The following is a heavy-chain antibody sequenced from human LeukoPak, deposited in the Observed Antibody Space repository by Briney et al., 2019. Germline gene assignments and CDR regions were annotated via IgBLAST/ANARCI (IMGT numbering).Heavy chain of an antibody. CDR3: ARDGPYSSSWYGPQPSNWFDP. Sequence: SQTLSLTCTVSGGSISSGSYYWSWIRQPAGKRLEWIGYIYYSGSTNYNPSLKSRVTMSVDTSKNQFSLKLSSVTAADTAVYYCARDGPYSSSWYGPQPSNWFDPWGQGTLVTVSS. J-gene: IGHJ5*02. CDR1: GGSISSGSYY. V-gene: IGHV4-61*09. CDR2: IYYSGST. D-gene: IGHD6-13*01.